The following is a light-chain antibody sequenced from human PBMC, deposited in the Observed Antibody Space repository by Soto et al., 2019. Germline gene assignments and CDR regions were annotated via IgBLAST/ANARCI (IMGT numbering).Light chain of an antibody. CDR2: YDS. CDR3: QVWDSSSDHYV. J-gene: IGLJ1*01. CDR1: NIGSKS. Sequence: SYELTQPPSVSVAPGKTARITCGGNNIGSKSVHWYQQKPGQAPVLVIYYDSDRPSGIPERFSGSNSGNTATLTISRVEAWDEDDYDCQVWDSSSDHYVFGTGTKVTVL. V-gene: IGLV3-21*04.